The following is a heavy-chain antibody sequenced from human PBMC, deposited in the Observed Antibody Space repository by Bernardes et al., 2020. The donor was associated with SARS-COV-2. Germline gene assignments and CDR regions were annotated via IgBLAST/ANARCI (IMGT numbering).Heavy chain of an antibody. Sequence: GGSLRLSCAASGFTFRSSAMSWVRQAPGPGLAWVSALSGSGGSPYYADSVKGRFTISRDNSKNTLYLQMNSLRAEDTAVYYCAKEPRGYTGGDAFDIWGQGTMVTGSA. V-gene: IGHV3-23*01. CDR3: AKEPRGYTGGDAFDI. J-gene: IGHJ3*02. CDR1: GFTFRSSA. CDR2: LSGSGGSP. D-gene: IGHD5-12*01.